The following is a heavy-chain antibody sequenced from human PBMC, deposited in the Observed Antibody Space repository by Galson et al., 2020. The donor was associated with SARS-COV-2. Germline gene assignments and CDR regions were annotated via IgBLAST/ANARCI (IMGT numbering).Heavy chain of an antibody. V-gene: IGHV3-7*01. J-gene: IGHJ4*02. CDR2: VKQDGSEK. CDR3: ARLGSSSWYFDY. CDR1: GFTFSNNW. Sequence: GGSLRLSCAASGFTFSNNWMSWVRQAPGKGLEWVANVKQDGSEKYYVDSVKGRFTISRDNAKNSLYLQMNSLRAEDTAVYSCARLGSSSWYFDYCGQGTLLNVPS. D-gene: IGHD6-13*01.